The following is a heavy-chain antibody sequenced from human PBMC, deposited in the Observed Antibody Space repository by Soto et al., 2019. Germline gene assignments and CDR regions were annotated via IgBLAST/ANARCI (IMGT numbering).Heavy chain of an antibody. Sequence: EVQVLESGGGLVQPGGSLRLSCVASGFTFSKYTMAWVRQAPGKGLEWVSGISGSGDSTHYADSAQGRFTISRDNSKDTLYLQMSSLRGEDTGLYYCAKAMRGYDFWSGYPLDVWGQGTAVNVSS. CDR1: GFTFSKYT. D-gene: IGHD3-3*01. J-gene: IGHJ6*02. V-gene: IGHV3-23*01. CDR3: AKAMRGYDFWSGYPLDV. CDR2: ISGSGDST.